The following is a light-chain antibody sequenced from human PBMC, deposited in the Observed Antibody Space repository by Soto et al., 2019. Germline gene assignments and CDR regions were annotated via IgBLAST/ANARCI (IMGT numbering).Light chain of an antibody. Sequence: EIVLTQSPANLSVSPGERATLSCRASQSVRSNLAWYQQKPGQAPRLLIFGATTRATNISARFTGSGSGTEFTLTISSLQSEDFAVYYCQQYVNWPPLTFGGGTNVEIK. CDR3: QQYVNWPPLT. J-gene: IGKJ4*01. V-gene: IGKV3-15*01. CDR2: GAT. CDR1: QSVRSN.